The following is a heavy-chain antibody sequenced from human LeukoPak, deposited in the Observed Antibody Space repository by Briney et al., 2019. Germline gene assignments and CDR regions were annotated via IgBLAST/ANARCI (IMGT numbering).Heavy chain of an antibody. V-gene: IGHV1-18*01. CDR2: ISGYNGNT. Sequence: GASVKVSCKASGYTFTSNGIAWVRQAPGQGVEWMGCISGYNGNTKYAQTLQGRVTMTTDTSTSTAYMELRSLRSDDTAVYYCARHMEGDYLNLFDYWGQGTLVTVSS. CDR1: GYTFTSNG. CDR3: ARHMEGDYLNLFDY. J-gene: IGHJ4*02. D-gene: IGHD4-17*01.